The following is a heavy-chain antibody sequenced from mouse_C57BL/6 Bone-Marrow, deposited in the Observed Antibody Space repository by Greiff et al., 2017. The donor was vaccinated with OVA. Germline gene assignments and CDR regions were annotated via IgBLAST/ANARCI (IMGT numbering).Heavy chain of an antibody. J-gene: IGHJ3*01. V-gene: IGHV1-15*01. D-gene: IGHD4-1*01. Sequence: QVQLQQSGAELVRPGASVTLSCKASGYTFTDYEMHWVKQTPVHGLEWIGAIDPETGGTAYNQKFKGKAILTADKSSSTAYMELRSLTSEDSAVYYCTRDLTGTTWFAYWGQGTLVTVSA. CDR2: IDPETGGT. CDR3: TRDLTGTTWFAY. CDR1: GYTFTDYE.